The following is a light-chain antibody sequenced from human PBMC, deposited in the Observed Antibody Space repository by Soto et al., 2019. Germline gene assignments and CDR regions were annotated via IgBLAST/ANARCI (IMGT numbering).Light chain of an antibody. CDR3: QQYNNWPPWT. CDR1: QSVSSN. J-gene: IGKJ1*01. V-gene: IGKV3D-15*01. CDR2: RAS. Sequence: EIVLTQSPGTLSLSPGERATLSCRASQSVSSNYLAWYQQKPGQAPKVLIYRASIRATGIPDRFSGSGSGTEFTLTISSLQSEDFAVYYCQQYNNWPPWTFGQGTKVDIK.